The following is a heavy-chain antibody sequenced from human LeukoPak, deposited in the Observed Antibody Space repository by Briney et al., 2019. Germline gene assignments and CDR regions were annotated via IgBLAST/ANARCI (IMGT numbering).Heavy chain of an antibody. CDR1: EFTFSRYS. D-gene: IGHD3-3*01. J-gene: IGHJ4*02. CDR2: ISSGGHDI. Sequence: PGGSLRLPCAASEFTFSRYSMNWFRQAPGEGLEWVSYISSGGHDIYYADSVKGRFTISRDDSNNALYLQMHSLRAEDTALYYCASGPPFLKYFEYWGQGTLVTVSS. CDR3: ASGPPFLKYFEY. V-gene: IGHV3-21*04.